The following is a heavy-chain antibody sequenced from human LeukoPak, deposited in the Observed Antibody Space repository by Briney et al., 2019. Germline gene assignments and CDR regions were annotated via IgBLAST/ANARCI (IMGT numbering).Heavy chain of an antibody. V-gene: IGHV1-8*03. D-gene: IGHD2-2*01. CDR2: MNPNSGNR. CDR3: ARRRPASFAP. Sequence: GASVKVSCKASGYTFTSYDINWVRQATGQGLEWMGWMNPNSGNRGYAQKFQGRVTITRNPSISTAYLELRSLRSEDTAVYYCARRRPASFAPWGQGTLVTVSS. CDR1: GYTFTSYD. J-gene: IGHJ5*02.